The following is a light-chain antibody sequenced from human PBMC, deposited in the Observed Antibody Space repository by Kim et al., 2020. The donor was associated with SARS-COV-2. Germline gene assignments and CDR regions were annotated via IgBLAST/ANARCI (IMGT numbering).Light chain of an antibody. CDR2: GVS. V-gene: IGKV3-20*01. CDR1: QSVSSSY. CDR3: QHYGSSPLS. J-gene: IGKJ4*01. Sequence: SSGGRAAHTCRASQSVSSSYLAWYQHKPGQAPRLLISGVSRRATGIPDRFSGSGSGTDFTLTISRLEPEDFAVYYCQHYGSSPLSFGGGTKVEIK.